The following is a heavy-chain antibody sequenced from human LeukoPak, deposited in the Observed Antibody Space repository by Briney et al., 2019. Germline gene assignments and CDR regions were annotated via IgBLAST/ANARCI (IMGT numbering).Heavy chain of an antibody. CDR1: GFTFSNAW. V-gene: IGHV3-15*05. D-gene: IGHD3-10*01. CDR3: TTDSYYYYGLDA. Sequence: GGSLRLSCAASGFTFSNAWMTWVRQAPGKGLEWVGRIYRNADGGTTDYAAPVKGRFTISRDDSKNTLYLQMNSLKTEDTAVYYCTTDSYYYYGLDAWGQGTSVTVSS. CDR2: IYRNADGGTT. J-gene: IGHJ6*02.